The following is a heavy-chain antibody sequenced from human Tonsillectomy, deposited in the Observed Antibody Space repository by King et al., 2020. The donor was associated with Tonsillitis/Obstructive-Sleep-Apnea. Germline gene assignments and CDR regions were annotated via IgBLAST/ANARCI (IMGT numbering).Heavy chain of an antibody. CDR1: GGSISSYY. V-gene: IGHV4-59*01. J-gene: IGHJ2*01. CDR3: ASLLKDYDFWSGYSLGGWYFDH. Sequence: VQLQESGPGLVKPSETLSLTCTVSGGSISSYYWSWIRQPPGKGLEWIGYIYYSGSTNYNPSLKSRVTISVDTSKNQFSLKLSSVTAADTAVYYCASLLKDYDFWSGYSLGGWYFDHWGRGTLVTVSS. D-gene: IGHD3-3*01. CDR2: IYYSGST.